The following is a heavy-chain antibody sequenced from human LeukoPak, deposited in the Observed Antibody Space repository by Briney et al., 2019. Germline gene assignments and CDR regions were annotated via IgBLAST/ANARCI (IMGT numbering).Heavy chain of an antibody. D-gene: IGHD2-2*01. J-gene: IGHJ4*02. CDR2: IYYSGST. V-gene: IGHV4-59*01. CDR1: GASISSYY. Sequence: SETLSPTCTVSGASISSYYWSWIRQPPGKGLEWIGYIYYSGSTNYNPSLKSRVTISLDTSKNQFSLKLSSVTAADTAVYYCARDPGPYCTTTTCYVDYWGQGTLVTVSS. CDR3: ARDPGPYCTTTTCYVDY.